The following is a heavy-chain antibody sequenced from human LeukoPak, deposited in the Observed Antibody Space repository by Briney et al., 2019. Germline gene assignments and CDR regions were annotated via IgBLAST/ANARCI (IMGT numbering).Heavy chain of an antibody. J-gene: IGHJ4*02. CDR2: IYWDDDK. Sequence: SGPTLVKPTQTLTLTCTFSGFSLSTSGVGVGWIRQPPGKALEWLALIYWDDDKRYSPSLKSRLTITKDTSKNQVVLTMTNMDPVDTATYYCARINYDILTGYYLFDYWGQGTLVTVSS. CDR3: ARINYDILTGYYLFDY. V-gene: IGHV2-5*02. CDR1: GFSLSTSGVG. D-gene: IGHD3-9*01.